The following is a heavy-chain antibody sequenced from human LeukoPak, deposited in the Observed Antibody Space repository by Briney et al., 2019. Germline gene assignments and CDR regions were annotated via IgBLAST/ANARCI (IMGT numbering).Heavy chain of an antibody. CDR2: IYYSGST. CDR1: GGSISSYY. CDR3: ARGYYYQNYYFDY. V-gene: IGHV4-59*01. Sequence: SETLSLTCTVSGGSISSYYWSWIRQPPGKGLEWIGYIYYSGSTNYNPSLKNRVTISVDTSKNQFSLKLTSVTAADTAVYYCARGYYYQNYYFDYWGQGTPVTVSS. J-gene: IGHJ4*02. D-gene: IGHD5-12*01.